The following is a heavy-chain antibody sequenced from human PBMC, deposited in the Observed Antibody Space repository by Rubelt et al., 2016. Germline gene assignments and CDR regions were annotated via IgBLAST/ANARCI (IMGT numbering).Heavy chain of an antibody. Sequence: EVQLVESGGGLVQPGGSLRLSCAASGFTFSNYWMSWVRQAPGKGLEWVANIKQDGSDKYYVDSVKGRFTISRDNAKNSGYLQMNSLRAEDTAVYYCARAEYSYVNFDYWGQGTLVTVSS. J-gene: IGHJ4*02. CDR3: ARAEYSYVNFDY. V-gene: IGHV3-7*03. CDR1: GFTFSNYW. D-gene: IGHD5-18*01. CDR2: IKQDGSDK.